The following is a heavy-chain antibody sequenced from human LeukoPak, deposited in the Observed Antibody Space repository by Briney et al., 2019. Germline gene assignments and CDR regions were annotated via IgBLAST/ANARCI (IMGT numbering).Heavy chain of an antibody. CDR1: GITLSNYG. V-gene: IGHV3-23*01. Sequence: GGSLRLSCAVSGITLSNYGMSWVRQAPGKGLEWAAGISDSGGRTNYADSVKGRFTISRDNPKNTLYLQMNSLRAEDTAVYFCAKRGVVIRAILVGFHKEAYYFDSWGQGALVTVSS. CDR2: ISDSGGRT. CDR3: AKRGVVIRAILVGFHKEAYYFDS. J-gene: IGHJ4*02. D-gene: IGHD2-21*01.